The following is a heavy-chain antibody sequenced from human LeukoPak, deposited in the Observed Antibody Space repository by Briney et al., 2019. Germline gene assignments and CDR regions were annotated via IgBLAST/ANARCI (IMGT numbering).Heavy chain of an antibody. CDR2: IYYSGST. CDR3: ARQPYSSSSNWFDP. V-gene: IGHV4-59*08. Sequence: SETLSLTCTVSGGSISSYYWSWTRQPPGKGLEWIGYIYYSGSTNYNPSLKSRVTISVDTSKNQFSLKLSSVTAADTAVYYCARQPYSSSSNWFDPWGQGTLVTVSS. D-gene: IGHD6-13*01. J-gene: IGHJ5*02. CDR1: GGSISSYY.